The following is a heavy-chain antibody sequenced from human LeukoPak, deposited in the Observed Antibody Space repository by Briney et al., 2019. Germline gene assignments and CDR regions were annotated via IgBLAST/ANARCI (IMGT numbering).Heavy chain of an antibody. CDR3: ARGVNSSGRFSLPSLQLDFDY. CDR1: GGSFSGYY. Sequence: SETLSLTCAVYGGSFSGYYWSWIRQPPGKGLEWIGEINHSGSTNYNPSLKSRVTISVDTSKNQFSLKLSSVTAADTAVYYCARGVNSSGRFSLPSLQLDFDYWGQGTLVTVSS. J-gene: IGHJ4*02. CDR2: INHSGST. V-gene: IGHV4-34*01. D-gene: IGHD6-19*01.